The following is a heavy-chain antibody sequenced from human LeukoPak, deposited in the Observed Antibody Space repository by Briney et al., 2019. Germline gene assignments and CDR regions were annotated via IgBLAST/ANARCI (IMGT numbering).Heavy chain of an antibody. CDR1: GGSFSGYY. Sequence: PSETLSLTCAVYGGSFSGYYWSWIRQPPGKGLEWIGEINHSGSTNYNPSLKSRVTISVDTSKNQFSLKLSSVTAADTAVYYCARVLSSGYYYVRFDYWGQRTLVTVSS. CDR2: INHSGST. CDR3: ARVLSSGYYYVRFDY. D-gene: IGHD3-22*01. V-gene: IGHV4-34*01. J-gene: IGHJ4*02.